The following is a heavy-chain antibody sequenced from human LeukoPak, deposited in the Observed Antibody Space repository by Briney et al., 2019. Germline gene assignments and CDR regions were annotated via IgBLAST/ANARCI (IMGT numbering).Heavy chain of an antibody. D-gene: IGHD5-12*01. CDR1: GYSFTSYW. J-gene: IGHJ3*02. V-gene: IGHV5-51*01. Sequence: GESLKISCKGSGYSFTSYWIGWVRQMPGKGLEWMGIIYPGDSDTRYSPSFQGQVTISADKSISTAYLQWSSLKASDTAMYYCARFSGQISEPDAFDIWGQGTMVTVSS. CDR3: ARFSGQISEPDAFDI. CDR2: IYPGDSDT.